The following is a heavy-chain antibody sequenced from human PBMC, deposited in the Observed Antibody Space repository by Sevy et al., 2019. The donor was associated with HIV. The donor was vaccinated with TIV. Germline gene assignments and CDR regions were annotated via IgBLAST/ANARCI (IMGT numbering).Heavy chain of an antibody. J-gene: IGHJ4*02. Sequence: ASVKVSCKASGYSFTAYYMYWVRQAPGQGLEWMGWINPNSGDTNYAQKFQGKMTMTSDASISTAYMELSRLRLDDTALYYCARGRTIFGVAPLKDWGQGTLVTVSS. CDR3: ARGRTIFGVAPLKD. V-gene: IGHV1-2*02. CDR1: GYSFTAYY. D-gene: IGHD3-3*01. CDR2: INPNSGDT.